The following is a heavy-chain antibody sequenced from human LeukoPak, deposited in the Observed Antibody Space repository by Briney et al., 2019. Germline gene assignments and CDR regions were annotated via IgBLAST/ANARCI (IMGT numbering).Heavy chain of an antibody. V-gene: IGHV1-18*01. J-gene: IGHJ4*02. Sequence: ASVKVSCKASGYTFTTYGISWVRQAPGQGLEWMGWIGPNNGNTNYAQNLQGRVTMTTDTSTGTAYMELSSLRSEDTAVYYCARDGVSSTSCYPGCINYFDYWGQGTLVTVSS. CDR3: ARDGVSSTSCYPGCINYFDY. D-gene: IGHD2-2*01. CDR2: IGPNNGNT. CDR1: GYTFTTYG.